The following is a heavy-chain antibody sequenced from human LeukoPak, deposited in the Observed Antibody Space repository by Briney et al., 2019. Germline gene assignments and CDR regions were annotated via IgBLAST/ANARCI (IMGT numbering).Heavy chain of an antibody. CDR1: GGSISSSSYY. J-gene: IGHJ3*02. CDR3: ARGVYYCDSRGAFDI. Sequence: SETLSLTCTVSGGSISSSSYYWGWIRQPPGKGLEWIGSIYYSGSTYYNPSLKSRVTISVDTSKNQFSLKLSSVTAADTAVYYCARGVYYCDSRGAFDIWGQGTMVTVSS. D-gene: IGHD3-22*01. CDR2: IYYSGST. V-gene: IGHV4-39*01.